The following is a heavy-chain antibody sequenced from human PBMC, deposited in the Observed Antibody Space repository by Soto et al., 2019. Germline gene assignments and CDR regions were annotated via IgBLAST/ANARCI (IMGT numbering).Heavy chain of an antibody. CDR2: IYHSGNI. V-gene: IGHV4-30-2*01. CDR1: GGSISSGGYS. Sequence: PSETLSLTCAVSGGSISSGGYSWSWIRQPPGKGLEWIGYIYHSGNIYYNPSLKSPLTISVDRSKNQFSLKLSSVTAADTAAYYCARIPSPWGQGTLVTVSA. CDR3: ARIPSP. D-gene: IGHD2-21*01. J-gene: IGHJ5*02.